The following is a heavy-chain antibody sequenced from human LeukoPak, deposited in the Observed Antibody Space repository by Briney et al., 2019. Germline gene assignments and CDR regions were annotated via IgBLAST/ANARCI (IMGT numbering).Heavy chain of an antibody. V-gene: IGHV3-73*01. J-gene: IGHJ3*02. Sequence: GGSLRLSCAASGFTFSGSAMHWVRQASGKGLEWVGRIRSKANSYATAYAASVKGRFTISRDDSKNTAYLQMNSLKTEDTAVYYCTSTMIVVVNIWDAFDIWGQGTMVTVSS. D-gene: IGHD3-22*01. CDR3: TSTMIVVVNIWDAFDI. CDR2: IRSKANSYAT. CDR1: GFTFSGSA.